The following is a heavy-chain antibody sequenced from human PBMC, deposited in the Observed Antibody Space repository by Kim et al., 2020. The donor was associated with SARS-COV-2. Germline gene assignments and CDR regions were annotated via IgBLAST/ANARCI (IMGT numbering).Heavy chain of an antibody. CDR1: GGSISSYY. D-gene: IGHD1-20*01. V-gene: IGHV4-59*08. Sequence: SETLSLTCTVSGGSISSYYWSWIRQPPGKGLEWIGYIYYSGSTNYNPSLKSRVTISVDTSKNQFSLKLSSVTAADTAVYYCALGYNWTWTTLYMDVWGKGTTVTVSS. CDR2: IYYSGST. CDR3: ALGYNWTWTTLYMDV. J-gene: IGHJ6*03.